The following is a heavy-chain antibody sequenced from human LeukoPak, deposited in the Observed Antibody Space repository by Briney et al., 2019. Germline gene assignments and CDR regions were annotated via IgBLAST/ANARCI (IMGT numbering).Heavy chain of an antibody. CDR3: ARDYSDYDFWSGYTDY. J-gene: IGHJ4*02. CDR1: GFTFSSYS. CDR2: ISSSSSYI. V-gene: IGHV3-21*01. Sequence: GGSLRLSCAASGFTFSSYSMNWVRQAPGKGLEWVSSISSSSSYIYYADSVKGRFTISRDNGKNSLYLQMHSLRAEDTGVYYCARDYSDYDFWSGYTDYWGQGTLVTVSS. D-gene: IGHD3-3*01.